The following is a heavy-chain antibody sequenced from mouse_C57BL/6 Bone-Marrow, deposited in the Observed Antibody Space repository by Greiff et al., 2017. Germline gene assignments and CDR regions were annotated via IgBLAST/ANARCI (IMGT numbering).Heavy chain of an antibody. D-gene: IGHD1-1*01. J-gene: IGHJ1*03. CDR3: ARLEFDGSSGDWYFDV. Sequence: VQLQQSGPELVKPGASVKLFFQASGYTFTSYDINWVKQRPGQGLEWIGWIYPRGGSTKYNEKFKGKATLTVDTSSSTAYMGLHSLTSEDSAVYFCARLEFDGSSGDWYFDVWGTGTTVTVSS. CDR2: IYPRGGST. CDR1: GYTFTSYD. V-gene: IGHV1-85*01.